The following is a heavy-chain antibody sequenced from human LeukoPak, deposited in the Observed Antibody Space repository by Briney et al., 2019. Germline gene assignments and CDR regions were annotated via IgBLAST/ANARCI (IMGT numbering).Heavy chain of an antibody. D-gene: IGHD5-18*01. CDR3: ARDHFGYSYLYYMDV. Sequence: GASVKVSCKASGYTFTSYDINWVRQATGQGLEWMGWMNPNSGNTGYAQKFQGRVTMTRNTSISTAYMELSSLRSEDTAVYYCARDHFGYSYLYYMDVWGKGATVTVSS. CDR2: MNPNSGNT. J-gene: IGHJ6*03. V-gene: IGHV1-8*01. CDR1: GYTFTSYD.